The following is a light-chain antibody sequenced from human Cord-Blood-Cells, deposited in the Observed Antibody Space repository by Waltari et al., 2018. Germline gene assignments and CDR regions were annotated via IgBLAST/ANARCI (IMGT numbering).Light chain of an antibody. Sequence: EIVMTQSLATLSVSPGERATLSCRARQSVSSNLAWYQQKPGQAPRLLIYGASTRATGIPARFSGSGSGTEFTLTISSLQSEDFAVYYCQQYNNWPLTFGGGTKVEIK. CDR2: GAS. CDR3: QQYNNWPLT. CDR1: QSVSSN. J-gene: IGKJ4*01. V-gene: IGKV3-15*01.